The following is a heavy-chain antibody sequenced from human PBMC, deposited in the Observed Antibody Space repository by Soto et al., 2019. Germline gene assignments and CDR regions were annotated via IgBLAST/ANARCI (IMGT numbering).Heavy chain of an antibody. CDR2: SIPIFGTA. CDR3: ARAYYDFWSGYYRGYFDY. J-gene: IGHJ4*02. D-gene: IGHD3-3*01. CDR1: GGNFSSYA. V-gene: IGHV1-69*01. Sequence: QVQLVQSGAEVKKPGSSVKVSCKASGGNFSSYAISWVRKAPGQGLEWMGGSIPIFGTANYAQKFQGRVTITADESTSTAYMELSSLRSEDTAVYYCARAYYDFWSGYYRGYFDYWGQGTLVTVSS.